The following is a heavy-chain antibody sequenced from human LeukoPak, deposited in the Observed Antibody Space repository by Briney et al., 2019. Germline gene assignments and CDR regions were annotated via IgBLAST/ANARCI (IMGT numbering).Heavy chain of an antibody. J-gene: IGHJ3*02. Sequence: SETLSLTCTVSGGSISSYYWSWIRQPPGKGLEWIGYIYYSGSTNYNPSLKSRVTISVDTSKNQFSLKLSSVTAADTAVYYCAREPYSSGWADAFDIWGQGTWSPSLQ. V-gene: IGHV4-59*01. CDR3: AREPYSSGWADAFDI. CDR1: GGSISSYY. CDR2: IYYSGST. D-gene: IGHD6-19*01.